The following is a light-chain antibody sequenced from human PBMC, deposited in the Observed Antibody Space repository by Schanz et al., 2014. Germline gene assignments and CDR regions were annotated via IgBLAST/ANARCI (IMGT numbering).Light chain of an antibody. CDR2: RAS. V-gene: IGKV3-15*01. CDR1: QSVTSN. CDR3: QQSDTFPYT. Sequence: EIVMTQSPASLSVSLGEGATLSCRASQSVTSNLAWYQQRPGQAPRLLIYRASTRAAGIPARFSGSGSGTEFTLTISNLQPDDFATYYCQQSDTFPYTFGQGTKLEIK. J-gene: IGKJ2*01.